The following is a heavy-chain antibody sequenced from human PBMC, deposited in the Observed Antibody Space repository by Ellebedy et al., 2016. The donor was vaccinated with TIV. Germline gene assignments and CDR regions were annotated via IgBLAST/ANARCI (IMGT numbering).Heavy chain of an antibody. J-gene: IGHJ3*02. CDR2: IYPGDSDT. V-gene: IGHV5-51*01. CDR1: GYSFTSYW. CDR3: ASPVLPSPYCSGGSCGPGGDAFDI. D-gene: IGHD2-15*01. Sequence: GESLKISCKGSGYSFTSYWIGWVRQMPGKGLEWMGIIYPGDSDTRYSPSFQGQVTISADKSISTAYLQWSSLKASDTAMYYCASPVLPSPYCSGGSCGPGGDAFDIWGQGTMVTVSS.